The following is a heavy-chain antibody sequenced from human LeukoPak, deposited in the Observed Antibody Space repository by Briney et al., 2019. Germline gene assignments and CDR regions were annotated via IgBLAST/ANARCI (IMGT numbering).Heavy chain of an antibody. CDR1: GFTVSSNY. Sequence: GGSLRLSCAASGFTVSSNYMKWVRQAPGKGLEWVSIIYSGGYTNYADSVKGRFTIPRDNSKNTLYLQMNSLRAEDTAVYYCARYYDSSGSLPGALDLWGQGTMVTVSS. V-gene: IGHV3-53*01. D-gene: IGHD3-22*01. CDR2: IYSGGYT. J-gene: IGHJ3*01. CDR3: ARYYDSSGSLPGALDL.